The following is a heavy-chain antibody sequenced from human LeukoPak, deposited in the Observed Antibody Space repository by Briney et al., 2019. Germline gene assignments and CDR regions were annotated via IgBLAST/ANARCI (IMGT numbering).Heavy chain of an antibody. D-gene: IGHD3-22*01. CDR2: ISSSSSTI. V-gene: IGHV3-48*02. J-gene: IGHJ1*01. CDR1: GFTFSTYS. Sequence: GGSLRLSCAVSGFTFSTYSMDWVRQAPGKGLEWVSYISSSSSTIYYADSVKGRFTISRDNAKNSLYLQMNSLRDEDTAVYYCAKDSDYYHSSGYYYAYFQHWGQGTLVTVSS. CDR3: AKDSDYYHSSGYYYAYFQH.